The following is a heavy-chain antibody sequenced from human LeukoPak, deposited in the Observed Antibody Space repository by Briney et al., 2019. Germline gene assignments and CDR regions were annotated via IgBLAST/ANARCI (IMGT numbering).Heavy chain of an antibody. CDR1: GYTFTGYY. CDR3: ERWCSSHDY. D-gene: IGHD6-13*01. Sequence: AASVKVSCKASGYTFTGYYMHWVRQAPGQGLEWMGWINPNSGGTNYAQKLQGRVTMTTDTSTRTAYMGLRRPRSDDTSVYYCERWCSSHDYWGQGTLVTVSS. J-gene: IGHJ4*02. V-gene: IGHV1-2*02. CDR2: INPNSGGT.